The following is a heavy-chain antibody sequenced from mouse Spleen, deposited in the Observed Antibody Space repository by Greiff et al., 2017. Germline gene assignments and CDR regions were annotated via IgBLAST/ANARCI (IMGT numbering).Heavy chain of an antibody. CDR2: INPSTGGT. CDR3: ARQAGKYFDV. CDR1: GYSFTGYY. V-gene: IGHV1-42*01. Sequence: VQLQQSGPELVKPGASVKISCKASGYSFTGYYMNWVKQSPEKSLEWIGEINPSTGGTTYNQKFKAKATLTVDKSSSTAYMQLKSLTSEDSAVYYCARQAGKYFDVWGAGTTVTVSS. D-gene: IGHD3-2*02. J-gene: IGHJ1*01.